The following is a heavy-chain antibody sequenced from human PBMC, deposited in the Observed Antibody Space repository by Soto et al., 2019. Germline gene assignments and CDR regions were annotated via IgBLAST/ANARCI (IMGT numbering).Heavy chain of an antibody. V-gene: IGHV3-23*04. CDR1: GFTFSSYA. CDR2: ISVSGGST. D-gene: IGHD2-8*01. Sequence: EVQLVESGGGLVQPGGSLRLSCAASGFTFSSYAMSGVRQAPGKGLELVSAISVSGGSTYYADSVKGRFTISRDTSKNPLYLQMHSLRPDDTAVYYCAKEGTVYAISRYCDLWGRGTPVTVSS. J-gene: IGHJ2*01. CDR3: AKEGTVYAISRYCDL.